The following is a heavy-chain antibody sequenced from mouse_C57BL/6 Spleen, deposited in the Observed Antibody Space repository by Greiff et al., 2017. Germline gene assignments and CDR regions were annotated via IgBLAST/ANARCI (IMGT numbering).Heavy chain of an antibody. CDR1: GYAFSSSW. D-gene: IGHD3-2*02. CDR2: IYPGDGDT. CDR3: ARGYSSGYFAY. V-gene: IGHV1-82*01. Sequence: VQLQQSGPELVKPGASVKISCKASGYAFSSSWMNWVKQRPGKGLEWIGRIYPGDGDTNYNGKFKGKATLTADKSSSTAYMQLSSLTSEDSAVYFCARGYSSGYFAYWGQGTLVTVSA. J-gene: IGHJ3*01.